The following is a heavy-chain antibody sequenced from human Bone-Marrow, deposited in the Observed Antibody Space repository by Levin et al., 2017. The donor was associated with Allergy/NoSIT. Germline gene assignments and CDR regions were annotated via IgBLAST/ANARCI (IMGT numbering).Heavy chain of an antibody. J-gene: IGHJ2*01. CDR3: ARFYSSSFYWYFDL. Sequence: SETLSLTCSVSGGSISSYYWSWIRQPPGKGLEWIGYIYYSGSTNYNPSLKSRVTISVDTSKNQFSLKLSSVTAADTAVYYCARFYSSSFYWYFDLWGRGTLVTVSS. CDR2: IYYSGST. CDR1: GGSISSYY. V-gene: IGHV4-59*01. D-gene: IGHD6-6*01.